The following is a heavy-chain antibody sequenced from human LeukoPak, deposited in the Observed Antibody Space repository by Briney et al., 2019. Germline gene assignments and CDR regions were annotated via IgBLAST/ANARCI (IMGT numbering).Heavy chain of an antibody. Sequence: GGSLRLSCVASGFTFSSYGMHWVRQAPGKGLEWVAVISDEESNKYYTDSVKGRFTISRDNSKNTLYLQINSLRTEDTAVYYCAKAGSSSGYYSRFDYWGQGTLVTVSS. J-gene: IGHJ4*02. CDR3: AKAGSSSGYYSRFDY. D-gene: IGHD3-22*01. CDR2: ISDEESNK. CDR1: GFTFSSYG. V-gene: IGHV3-30*18.